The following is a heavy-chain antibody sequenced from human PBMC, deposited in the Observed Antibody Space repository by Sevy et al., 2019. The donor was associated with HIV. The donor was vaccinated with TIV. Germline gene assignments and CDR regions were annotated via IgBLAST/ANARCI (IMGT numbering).Heavy chain of an antibody. V-gene: IGHV3-23*01. CDR1: GFTFIAFG. J-gene: IGHJ5*02. D-gene: IGHD6-19*01. CDR3: ARYGRIPVAGHTWFDP. Sequence: GGSLRLSCSASGFTFIAFGMTWVRQAPGKGLEWVSGLSGGGAAPAYADSVKGRVTVSRAKSKNTLYLQMNSLTAADKAVYYCARYGRIPVAGHTWFDPWGLGTLVTVSS. CDR2: LSGGGAAP.